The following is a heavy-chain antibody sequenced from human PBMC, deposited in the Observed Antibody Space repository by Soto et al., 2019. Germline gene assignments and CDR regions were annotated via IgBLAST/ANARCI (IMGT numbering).Heavy chain of an antibody. CDR3: GKDTLGWNGGGRPLYHYYGMDG. J-gene: IGHJ6*02. CDR2: ISNDGNKK. Sequence: QVQLVESGGGVVQPGRSLRLSCATSGFTFRSYGMHWVRQAPGKGLEWLAVISNDGNKKFFADSMKGRLTLTRDKRKNTVYSQNNRLGGGGTAVHFFGKDTLGWNGGGRPLYHYYGMDGRGQGTTVAVSS. D-gene: IGHD2-8*01. CDR1: GFTFRSYG. V-gene: IGHV3-30*18.